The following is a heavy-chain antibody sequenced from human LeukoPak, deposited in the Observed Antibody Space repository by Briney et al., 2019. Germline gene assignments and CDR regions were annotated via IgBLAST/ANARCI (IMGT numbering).Heavy chain of an antibody. D-gene: IGHD4-17*01. V-gene: IGHV3-48*01. Sequence: GGSLRLSCAASGFTFSSYSMNWVRQAPGKGLEWVSYISSSSSTIYYADSVKGRSTISRDNAKNSLYLQMNSLRAEDTAVYYCARVATVTTWDYWGQGSLVTVSS. J-gene: IGHJ4*02. CDR3: ARVATVTTWDY. CDR1: GFTFSSYS. CDR2: ISSSSSTI.